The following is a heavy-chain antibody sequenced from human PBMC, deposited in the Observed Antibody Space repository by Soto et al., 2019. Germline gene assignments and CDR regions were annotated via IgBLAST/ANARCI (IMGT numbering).Heavy chain of an antibody. Sequence: QVQLVQSGAEVKKPGSSVKVSCKASGGTFSSYAISWVRQAPGQGLEWMGGIIPIFGTANYAQKFQGRVTITEDASTSTAYMGLSSLRSEDTAVYYWARVGYCSCGSYLGYYFDYWGRGTLITVSS. V-gene: IGHV1-69*01. CDR1: GGTFSSYA. CDR2: IIPIFGTA. D-gene: IGHD2-15*01. CDR3: ARVGYCSCGSYLGYYFDY. J-gene: IGHJ4*02.